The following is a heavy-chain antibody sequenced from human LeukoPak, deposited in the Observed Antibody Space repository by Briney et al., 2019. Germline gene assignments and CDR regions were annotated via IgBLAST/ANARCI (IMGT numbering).Heavy chain of an antibody. Sequence: SLRLSWAASGFPFYEFSKALVPEAPGEGLEWGLGNCWNSGSIGYADSVKGRFTISRDNAKNSLYLQMNSLRAEDTALYYCAKDIVAEPYYYGMDVWGQGTTVTVSS. CDR3: AKDIVAEPYYYGMDV. D-gene: IGHD5-12*01. CDR1: GFPFYEFS. V-gene: IGHV3-9*01. CDR2: NCWNSGSI. J-gene: IGHJ6*02.